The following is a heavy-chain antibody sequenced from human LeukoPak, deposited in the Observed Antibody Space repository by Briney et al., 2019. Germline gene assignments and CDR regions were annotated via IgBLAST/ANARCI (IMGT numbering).Heavy chain of an antibody. CDR2: IIPIFATA. J-gene: IGHJ4*02. V-gene: IGHV1-69*13. CDR1: GGTFSNYA. D-gene: IGHD3-22*01. Sequence: SVNVSCKASGGTFSNYAISWVRQAPGQGLEWMGGIIPIFATANYAQKFQGKVTITADESTSTAYMELSSLRSEDTAIYCCARGWDFDSGGRPTAYVYWGQGTLVSVS. CDR3: ARGWDFDSGGRPTAYVY.